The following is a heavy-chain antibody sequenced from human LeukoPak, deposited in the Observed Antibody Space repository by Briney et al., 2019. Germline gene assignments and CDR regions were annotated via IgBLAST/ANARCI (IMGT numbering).Heavy chain of an antibody. D-gene: IGHD3-22*01. CDR1: GFTFSGYA. CDR3: AKDQTRRGSGYLASMD. CDR2: ISGSGGST. V-gene: IGHV3-23*01. Sequence: QAGGSLRLSCAASGFTFSGYAMSWVRQAPGKGLEWVSAISGSGGSTYYADSVKGRFTISRDNSKNTLYLQMNSLRAEDTAVYYCAKDQTRRGSGYLASMDWGQGTLVTVSS. J-gene: IGHJ4*02.